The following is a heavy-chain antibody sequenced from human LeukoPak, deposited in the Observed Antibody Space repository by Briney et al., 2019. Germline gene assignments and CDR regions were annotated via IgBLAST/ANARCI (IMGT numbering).Heavy chain of an antibody. CDR3: AKDLRAYDILTGSGGLGY. CDR1: GFTFDDYA. Sequence: GRSLRLSCAASGFTFDDYAMHWVRQAPGKGLEWVSGISWNSGSIGYADSVKGRFTISRDNAKNSLYLQMNSLRAEDMALYYCAKDLRAYDILTGSGGLGYWGQGTLDTVSS. CDR2: ISWNSGSI. J-gene: IGHJ4*02. V-gene: IGHV3-9*03. D-gene: IGHD3-9*01.